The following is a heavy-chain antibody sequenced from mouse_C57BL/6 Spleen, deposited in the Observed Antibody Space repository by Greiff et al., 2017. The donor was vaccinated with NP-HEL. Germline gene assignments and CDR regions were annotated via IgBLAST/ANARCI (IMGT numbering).Heavy chain of an antibody. D-gene: IGHD1-1*01. CDR2: IYPRDGST. CDR3: AKTPDYYGSSYDYFDY. Sequence: QVQLKESGPELVKPGASVKLSCKASGYTFTSYDINWVKQRPGQGLEWIGWIYPRDGSTKYNEKFKGKATLTVDTSSSTAYMELHSLTSEDSAVYFCAKTPDYYGSSYDYFDYWGQGTTLTVSS. V-gene: IGHV1-85*01. CDR1: GYTFTSYD. J-gene: IGHJ2*01.